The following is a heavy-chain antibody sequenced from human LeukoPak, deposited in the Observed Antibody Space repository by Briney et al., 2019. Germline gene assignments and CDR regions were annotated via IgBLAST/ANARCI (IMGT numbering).Heavy chain of an antibody. CDR2: IIPIFGTA. J-gene: IGHJ4*02. CDR3: ARLGYVYRDSQAPLDY. V-gene: IGHV1-69*05. D-gene: IGHD2-8*01. CDR1: GGTFSSYA. Sequence: SVKVSCKASGGTFSSYAISWVRQAPGQGPEWMGGIIPIFGTANYAQKFQGRVTITTDESTSTAYMELSSLRSEDTAVYYCARLGYVYRDSQAPLDYWGQGTLVTVSS.